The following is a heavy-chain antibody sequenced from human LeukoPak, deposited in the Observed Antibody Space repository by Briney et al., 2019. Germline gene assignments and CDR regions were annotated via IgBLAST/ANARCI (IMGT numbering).Heavy chain of an antibody. Sequence: PSETLSLTCTVSGGSISRHYWSWIRQPPGKGLEWIGYIYYSGSTNYNPSLKSRVTISVDTSKNQFSLKLSSVTAADTAVYYCARVGYSSSWYGDYYYYYMDVWGKGTTVTVSS. D-gene: IGHD6-13*01. CDR3: ARVGYSSSWYGDYYYYYMDV. V-gene: IGHV4-59*11. J-gene: IGHJ6*03. CDR1: GGSISRHY. CDR2: IYYSGST.